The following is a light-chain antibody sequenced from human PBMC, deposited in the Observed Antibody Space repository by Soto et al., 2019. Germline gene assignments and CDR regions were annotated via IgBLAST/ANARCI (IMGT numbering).Light chain of an antibody. Sequence: QSALTQPASVSGSPGQSITISCSGTSSDIGSYNYVSWYQQHPGKAPKLMIYDVTNRPSGVSDRFSGSKSGNMASLTISGLQADDEADYYCSSYTTTSTLVVFGGGTQLTVL. CDR1: SSDIGSYNY. CDR3: SSYTTTSTLVV. CDR2: DVT. V-gene: IGLV2-14*01. J-gene: IGLJ2*01.